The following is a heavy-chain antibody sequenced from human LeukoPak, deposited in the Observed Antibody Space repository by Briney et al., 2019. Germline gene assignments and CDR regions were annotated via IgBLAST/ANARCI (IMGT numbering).Heavy chain of an antibody. V-gene: IGHV3-48*03. J-gene: IGHJ4*02. Sequence: GGSLRLSCAASGSTFSSYEMNWVRQAPGKGLEWVSYISSSGSTIYYADSVKGRFTISRDNAKNSLYLQMNSLRAEDTAVYYCASPAIISNDDYWGQGTLVTVSS. CDR3: ASPAIISNDDY. D-gene: IGHD2-8*01. CDR1: GSTFSSYE. CDR2: ISSSGSTI.